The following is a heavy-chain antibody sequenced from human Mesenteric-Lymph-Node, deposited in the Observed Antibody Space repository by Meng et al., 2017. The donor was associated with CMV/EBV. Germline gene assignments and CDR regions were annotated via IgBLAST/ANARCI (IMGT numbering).Heavy chain of an antibody. Sequence: HLRQWGHCLLKPSVTLSLTCAVYGGSFSGYYWSWIRQPPGKGLEWIGEINHSGSTNYNPSLKSRVTISVDTSKNQFSLKLSSVTAADTAVYYCARHQRWLKSEGGFNYWGQGTLVTVSS. D-gene: IGHD4-23*01. V-gene: IGHV4-34*01. J-gene: IGHJ4*02. CDR1: GGSFSGYY. CDR2: INHSGST. CDR3: ARHQRWLKSEGGFNY.